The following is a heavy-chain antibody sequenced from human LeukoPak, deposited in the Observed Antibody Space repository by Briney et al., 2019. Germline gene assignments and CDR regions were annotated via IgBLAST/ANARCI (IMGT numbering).Heavy chain of an antibody. Sequence: GESLKISCKGSGYSFTSYWIGWVRPMPGKGLEWMGIIYPGDSDTRYSPSFQGQVTISADKSISTAYLQWSSLKASDTAMYYCARGPYYDFWSGYYEVDYWGQGTLVTVSS. CDR2: IYPGDSDT. V-gene: IGHV5-51*01. J-gene: IGHJ4*02. CDR1: GYSFTSYW. CDR3: ARGPYYDFWSGYYEVDY. D-gene: IGHD3-3*01.